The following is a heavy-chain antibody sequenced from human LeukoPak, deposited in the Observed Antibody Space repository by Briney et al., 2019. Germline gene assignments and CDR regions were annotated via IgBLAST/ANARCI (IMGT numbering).Heavy chain of an antibody. CDR1: GFTFSSYG. J-gene: IGHJ4*02. Sequence: GGSLRLSCAASGFTFSSYGMHWVRQAPGKGLEWVAVISYDGSNKYYADSVKGRFTISRDNSKNTVYLQMTSLRTEDTAVYYCARDRSRNYSCNYWGQGTLVSVSS. CDR2: ISYDGSNK. CDR3: ARDRSRNYSCNY. V-gene: IGHV3-30*03. D-gene: IGHD2-2*01.